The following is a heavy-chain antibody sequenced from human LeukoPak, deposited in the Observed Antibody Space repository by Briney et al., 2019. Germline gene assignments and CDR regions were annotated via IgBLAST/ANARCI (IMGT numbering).Heavy chain of an antibody. D-gene: IGHD5-24*01. V-gene: IGHV3-21*01. Sequence: GGSLRLSCAASGFTFNMYSMNWVRQAPGKGLEWVSCISSTSTYIYYADSVKGRFTISRDNAKNSLYLQMNSLRAEDTAVYYCARDPRVGYNDYWGQGTLVTVSS. CDR2: ISSTSTYI. CDR3: ARDPRVGYNDY. J-gene: IGHJ4*02. CDR1: GFTFNMYS.